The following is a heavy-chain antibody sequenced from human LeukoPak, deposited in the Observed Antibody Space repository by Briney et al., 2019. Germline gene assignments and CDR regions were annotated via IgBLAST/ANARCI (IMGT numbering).Heavy chain of an antibody. CDR3: AREPQQLTFDY. V-gene: IGHV3-30-3*01. J-gene: IGHJ4*02. Sequence: GRSLRLSCAASGFTFSSYTMRWVRQAPGKGLEWVAVISYDGSNKYYADSVKGRFTISRDNSKNTLYLQMNSLRAEDTAVYYCAREPQQLTFDYWGQGTLVTVSS. CDR1: GFTFSSYT. D-gene: IGHD6-13*01. CDR2: ISYDGSNK.